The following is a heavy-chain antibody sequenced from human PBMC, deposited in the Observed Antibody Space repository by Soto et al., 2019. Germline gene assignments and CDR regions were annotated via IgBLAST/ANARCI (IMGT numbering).Heavy chain of an antibody. CDR1: GYTFTSYG. CDR3: ARVGDILTGSTTYYYYYGMDV. Sequence: QVQLVQSGAEVKKPGAPVKVSCKASGYTFTSYGINWVRQAPGQGLEWMGWISPYNGNTNYAQKLQGRVTMTTDTSATTAYMELRSLRSDDTAVYYCARVGDILTGSTTYYYYYGMDVWGQGTTVTVSS. V-gene: IGHV1-18*01. J-gene: IGHJ6*02. D-gene: IGHD3-9*01. CDR2: ISPYNGNT.